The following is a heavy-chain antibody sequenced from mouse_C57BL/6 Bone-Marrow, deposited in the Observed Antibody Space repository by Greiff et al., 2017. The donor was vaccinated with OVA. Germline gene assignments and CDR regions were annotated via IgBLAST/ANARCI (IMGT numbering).Heavy chain of an antibody. CDR3: ARIRGTRFAY. CDR1: GFSLSTFGMG. J-gene: IGHJ3*01. CDR2: IWWDDDK. Sequence: QVTLKECVPCIFHPSHTLRLTCSFSGFSLSTFGMGVGWIRQPSGKGLEWLAHIWWDDDKYYNPALKSRLTISKDTSKNQVFLKIANVDTADTATYYCARIRGTRFAYWGQGTLVTVSA. D-gene: IGHD3-3*01. V-gene: IGHV8-8*01.